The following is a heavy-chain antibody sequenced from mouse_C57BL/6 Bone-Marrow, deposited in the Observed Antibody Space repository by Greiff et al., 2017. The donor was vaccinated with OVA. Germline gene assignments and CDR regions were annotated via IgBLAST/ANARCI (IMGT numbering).Heavy chain of an antibody. J-gene: IGHJ4*01. CDR3: ARSGVTFYAMDY. V-gene: IGHV1-81*01. CDR1: GYTFTSYG. D-gene: IGHD2-1*01. CDR2: IYPRSGNT. Sequence: VQVVESGAELARPGASVKLSCKASGYTFTSYGISWVKQRTGQGLEWIGEIYPRSGNTYYNEKFKGKATMTADKSSSTAYMELRSLTSEDSAVYFFARSGVTFYAMDYWGQGTSVTVSS.